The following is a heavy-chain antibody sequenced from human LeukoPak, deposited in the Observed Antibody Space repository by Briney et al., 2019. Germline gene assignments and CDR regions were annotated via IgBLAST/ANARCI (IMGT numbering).Heavy chain of an antibody. J-gene: IGHJ3*02. CDR3: AKDDPRIVVAKEGLDI. Sequence: GGSLILPCSASDFTFISYSMSWFRRPPGREREGFSGVISSGGSTYYADSVRGRFTISRDNSKNTVYLQMNSLRAEDTAVYHCAKDDPRIVVAKEGLDIWGQGTAVTVSS. CDR1: DFTFISYS. V-gene: IGHV3-23*01. D-gene: IGHD3-22*01. CDR2: VISSGGST.